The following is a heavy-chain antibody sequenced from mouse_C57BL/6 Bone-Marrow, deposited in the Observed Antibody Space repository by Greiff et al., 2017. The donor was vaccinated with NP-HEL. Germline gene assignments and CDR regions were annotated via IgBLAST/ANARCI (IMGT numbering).Heavy chain of an antibody. Sequence: EVKLVESGGDLVKPGGSLKLSCAASGFTFSSYGMSWVRQTPDKRLEWVATISSGGSYTSYLDSVKGRFTISRDNAKNTLYLQMSSLKSEDTAMYYCARQGDYYGSSYGEYSFEYWGQGTTLTVSS. D-gene: IGHD1-1*01. CDR2: ISSGGSYT. CDR1: GFTFSSYG. V-gene: IGHV5-6*01. J-gene: IGHJ2*01. CDR3: ARQGDYYGSSYGEYSFEY.